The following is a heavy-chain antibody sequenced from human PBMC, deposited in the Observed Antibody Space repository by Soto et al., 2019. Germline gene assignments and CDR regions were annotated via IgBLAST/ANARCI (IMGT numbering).Heavy chain of an antibody. CDR3: ARRIVVVITGTFHDAFDI. V-gene: IGHV4-34*01. J-gene: IGHJ3*02. D-gene: IGHD3-22*01. Sequence: PSETLSLTCAVYGGSFSGYYWSWIRQPPGKGLEWIGEINHSGSTNYNPSLKSRVTISVDTSKNQFSLKLSSVTAADTAVYYCARRIVVVITGTFHDAFDIWGQGTMVTVSS. CDR1: GGSFSGYY. CDR2: INHSGST.